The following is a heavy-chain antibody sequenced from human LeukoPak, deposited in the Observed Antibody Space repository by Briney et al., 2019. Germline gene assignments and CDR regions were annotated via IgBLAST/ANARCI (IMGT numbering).Heavy chain of an antibody. CDR3: ARAHTLDRITKYYFDY. V-gene: IGHV5-51*01. CDR1: GYSFTNYW. CDR2: IYPGDSDA. Sequence: KSGESLKISCKGSGYSFTNYWIGWVRQMPGKGLEWMGIIYPGDSDARYSPSFHGQATISADKSISTAYLQWSSLKASDTAMYYCARAHTLDRITKYYFDYWGQGTLVTVSS. J-gene: IGHJ4*02. D-gene: IGHD5-24*01.